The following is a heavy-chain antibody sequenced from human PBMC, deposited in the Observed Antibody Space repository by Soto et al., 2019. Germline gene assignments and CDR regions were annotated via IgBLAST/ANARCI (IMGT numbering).Heavy chain of an antibody. D-gene: IGHD4-17*01. V-gene: IGHV3-23*01. CDR2: ITASGGRT. CDR3: AKDTRYADYVRWFDS. CDR1: GFTFSSYA. Sequence: GXSLRLSCTASGFTFSSYAITWVVQAPGRGLEGVSGITASGGRTFYADSVKGRFTISRDNSRSTLYLQMNSLRAEDTAVYYCAKDTRYADYVRWFDSWGQGTLVTVSS. J-gene: IGHJ5*01.